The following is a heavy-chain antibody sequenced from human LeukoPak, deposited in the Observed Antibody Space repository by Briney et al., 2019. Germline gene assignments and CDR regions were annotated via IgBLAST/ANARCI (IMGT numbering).Heavy chain of an antibody. D-gene: IGHD2-15*01. CDR3: ARDSAVDCSGGSCYSDFQR. Sequence: GGSLRLSCAASGFTFSSYSMNWVRQAPGKGLEWVSSISSSSSYIYYADSVKGRFTISRDNAKNSLYLQMNSLRAEDTAVYYCARDSAVDCSGGSCYSDFQRWGQGTLVTVSS. CDR1: GFTFSSYS. V-gene: IGHV3-21*01. CDR2: ISSSSSYI. J-gene: IGHJ1*01.